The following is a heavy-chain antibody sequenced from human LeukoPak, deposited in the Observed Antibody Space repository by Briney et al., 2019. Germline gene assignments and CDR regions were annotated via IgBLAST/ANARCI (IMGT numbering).Heavy chain of an antibody. CDR3: ARDGTYYYDSSGYLRRAFDI. V-gene: IGHV1-18*01. CDR2: MNPNSGNT. D-gene: IGHD3-22*01. CDR1: GYTFTSYD. Sequence: ASVKVSCKASGYTFTSYDINWVRQATGQGLEWMGWMNPNSGNTNYAQKLQGRVTMTTDTSTSTAYMELRSLRSDDTAVYYCARDGTYYYDSSGYLRRAFDIWGQGTMVTVSS. J-gene: IGHJ3*02.